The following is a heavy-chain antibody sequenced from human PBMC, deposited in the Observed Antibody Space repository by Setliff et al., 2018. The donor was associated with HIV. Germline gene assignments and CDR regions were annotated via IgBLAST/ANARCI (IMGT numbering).Heavy chain of an antibody. Sequence: ASVKVSCRPSGYTFSSSHDLHWVRQVPGQGLEWMGWINLVTGKTAYLQKFQGRVTITRDTSASTASTAYMEMSGLSSEDTAIYYCANGGSGGQFDYWGQGTLVTVSS. V-gene: IGHV1-3*01. CDR2: INLVTGKT. CDR1: GYTFSSSHD. J-gene: IGHJ4*02. CDR3: ANGGSGGQFDY. D-gene: IGHD3-16*01.